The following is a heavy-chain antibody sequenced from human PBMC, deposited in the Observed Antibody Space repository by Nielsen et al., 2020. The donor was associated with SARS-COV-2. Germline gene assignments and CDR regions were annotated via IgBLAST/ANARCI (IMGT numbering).Heavy chain of an antibody. CDR3: ARDLGYGDADYYYGMDA. D-gene: IGHD4-17*01. J-gene: IGHJ6*02. V-gene: IGHV4-59*13. Sequence: GSLRLSCTVSGGSISSYYWSWIRQPPGKGLEWIGYIYYSGSTYYNPSLKSRVTISVDPSKNQFSLNLRSVTAADTAVYYCARDLGYGDADYYYGMDAWGQGTTVTVSS. CDR2: IYYSGST. CDR1: GGSISSYY.